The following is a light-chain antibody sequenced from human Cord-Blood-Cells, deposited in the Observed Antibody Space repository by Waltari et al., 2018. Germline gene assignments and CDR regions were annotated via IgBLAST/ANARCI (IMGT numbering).Light chain of an antibody. CDR2: DFR. CDR1: SSDVGGYNY. CDR3: SSYTSSSTWV. V-gene: IGLV2-14*03. J-gene: IGLJ3*02. Sequence: QSALTQPASVSGSPGQSITISCTGTSSDVGGYNYVSWYQQHPGKAPQLMIYDFRNRPSGVSNRFSGSKAGNTASLTISGLQAEDEADYYCSSYTSSSTWVFGGGTKLTVL.